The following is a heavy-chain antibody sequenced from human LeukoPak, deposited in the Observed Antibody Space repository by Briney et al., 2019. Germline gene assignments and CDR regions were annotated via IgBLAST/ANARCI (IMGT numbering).Heavy chain of an antibody. CDR3: AIIDRYYYDSSGYYSAFDI. CDR2: INWNSGST. J-gene: IGHJ3*02. D-gene: IGHD3-22*01. V-gene: IGHV3-20*04. Sequence: GGTLSLSCAASGFTFDNYDMSRVRHAPGKGLEWVTGINWNSGSTGYADSVKGRFTISRDNAKNSLYLQMNSLRAEDTALYYCAIIDRYYYDSSGYYSAFDIWGQGTIVTVSS. CDR1: GFTFDNYD.